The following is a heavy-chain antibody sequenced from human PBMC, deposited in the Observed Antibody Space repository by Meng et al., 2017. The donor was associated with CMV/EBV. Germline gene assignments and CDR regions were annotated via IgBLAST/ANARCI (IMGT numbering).Heavy chain of an antibody. D-gene: IGHD2-15*01. Sequence: QAPLEEPGPGLVKPSHPLSFTCTVSGGSISSGDYYWSWIRQPPGKGLEWIGYIYYSGSTYYNPSLKSRVTISVDTSKNQFSLKLSSVTAADTAVYYCARVYCSGGSCYGNWFDPWGQGTLVTVSS. CDR2: IYYSGST. V-gene: IGHV4-30-4*08. J-gene: IGHJ5*02. CDR3: ARVYCSGGSCYGNWFDP. CDR1: GGSISSGDYY.